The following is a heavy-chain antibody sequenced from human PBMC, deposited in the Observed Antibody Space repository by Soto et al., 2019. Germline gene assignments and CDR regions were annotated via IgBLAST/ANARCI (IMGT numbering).Heavy chain of an antibody. Sequence: PGGSLSLSCVASGFDFSDFHISWVRQAPGKGLEWISYISSSLGHTDYAESVKGRFTISRDNAKSSVFLEMSDLRSDDTAVYYCAANWNFGLNFWGQGTLVTVSS. CDR2: ISSSLGHT. CDR1: GFDFSDFH. V-gene: IGHV3-11*03. CDR3: AANWNFGLNF. J-gene: IGHJ4*02. D-gene: IGHD1-1*01.